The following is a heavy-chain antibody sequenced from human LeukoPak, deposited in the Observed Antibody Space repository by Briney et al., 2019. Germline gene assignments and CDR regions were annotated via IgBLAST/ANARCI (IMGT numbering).Heavy chain of an antibody. CDR3: ARDPDYGDQGNAFDI. V-gene: IGHV1-69*05. D-gene: IGHD4-17*01. J-gene: IGHJ3*02. Sequence: SVKVSCKASGGTFSSYAISWARQAPGQGLEWMGRIIPIFGTANYAQKFQGRVTITTDESTSTAYMELSSLRSEDTAVYYCARDPDYGDQGNAFDIWGQGTMVTVSS. CDR1: GGTFSSYA. CDR2: IIPIFGTA.